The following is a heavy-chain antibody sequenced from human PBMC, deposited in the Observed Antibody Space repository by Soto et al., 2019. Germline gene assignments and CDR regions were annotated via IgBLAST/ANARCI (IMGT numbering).Heavy chain of an antibody. V-gene: IGHV1-2*02. D-gene: IGHD3-22*01. Sequence: ASVKVSCKASGYTFTDYYVHWVRQAPGQGLEWMGWINPNSGGTKSAQKFQGRVTMTRDASISTAYMELSRLRSDDTAVYYCARRKGDYYDSSGYHYYFDYWGQGTLVTVSS. CDR2: INPNSGGT. CDR1: GYTFTDYY. J-gene: IGHJ4*02. CDR3: ARRKGDYYDSSGYHYYFDY.